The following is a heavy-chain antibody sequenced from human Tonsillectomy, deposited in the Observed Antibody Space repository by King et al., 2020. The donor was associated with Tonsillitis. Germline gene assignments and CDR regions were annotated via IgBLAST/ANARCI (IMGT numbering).Heavy chain of an antibody. CDR1: GGSISSGHYY. Sequence: QLQESGPGLVKPSETLSLTCTVSGGSISSGHYYWAWIRQAPGKGLEWIGSISSRGGSYNNPSLKSRLTMSVDTSKSHFSLKLNSVTAADAAVYHCARRPHPGDAFEIWGQGTMVAVSS. V-gene: IGHV4-39*07. CDR2: ISSRGGS. J-gene: IGHJ3*02. D-gene: IGHD6-25*01. CDR3: ARRPHPGDAFEI.